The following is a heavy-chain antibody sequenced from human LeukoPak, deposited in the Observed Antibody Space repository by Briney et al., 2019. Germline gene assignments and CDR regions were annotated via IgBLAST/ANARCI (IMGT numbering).Heavy chain of an antibody. Sequence: ASVKVSXKASGGTFSSYAISWVRQAPGQGLEWMGRIIPIFGTANYAQKFQGRVTITTDESTSTAYMELSSLRSEDTAVYYCAREGGGYSYGSQDPWGQGTLVTVSS. V-gene: IGHV1-69*05. CDR2: IIPIFGTA. CDR3: AREGGGYSYGSQDP. D-gene: IGHD5-18*01. J-gene: IGHJ5*02. CDR1: GGTFSSYA.